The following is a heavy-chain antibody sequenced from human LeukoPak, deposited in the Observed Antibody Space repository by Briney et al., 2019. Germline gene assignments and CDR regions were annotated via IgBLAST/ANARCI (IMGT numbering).Heavy chain of an antibody. D-gene: IGHD3-10*01. Sequence: SQTLSLTCAVSGGFISSGGYSWSWIRQPPGKGLEWIGYMYHTGSTYYNPSLKSRVTISVDKSKNQFSLKLSSVTAADTAVYYCARVGFAEATFAFDIWGQGTLVTVSS. J-gene: IGHJ3*02. CDR1: GGFISSGGYS. V-gene: IGHV4-30-2*01. CDR2: MYHTGST. CDR3: ARVGFAEATFAFDI.